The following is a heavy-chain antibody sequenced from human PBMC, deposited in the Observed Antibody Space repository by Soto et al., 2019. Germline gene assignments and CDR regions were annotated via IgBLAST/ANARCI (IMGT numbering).Heavy chain of an antibody. J-gene: IGHJ4*02. CDR2: LSWNGGDT. D-gene: IGHD2-15*01. CDR3: AKDFRSSIGGGLDS. V-gene: IGHV3-9*01. Sequence: PMRLACVAAGFTFDDYAMDGVRHAPGKGLEWVSGLSWNGGDTGYVDSVKGRFTISRDNAKNSLYLQMDDLRPKDTALYFCAKDFRSSIGGGLDSWGQGTQVTVS. CDR1: GFTFDDYA.